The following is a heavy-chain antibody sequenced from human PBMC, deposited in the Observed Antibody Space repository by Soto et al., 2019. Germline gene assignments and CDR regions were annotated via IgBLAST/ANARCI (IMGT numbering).Heavy chain of an antibody. J-gene: IGHJ4*02. Sequence: EAQLLESGGGLVQPGGSLRLSCAASGFSFDTYAMSWVSQAPGKGLEWVSRISGSGGNTYYADSVKGRFTISRDNSKNILYLQMTSLRAEDTALYYCAKLGMTTINRDYWGQGTQVTVSS. CDR2: ISGSGGNT. CDR3: AKLGMTTINRDY. D-gene: IGHD5-12*01. V-gene: IGHV3-23*01. CDR1: GFSFDTYA.